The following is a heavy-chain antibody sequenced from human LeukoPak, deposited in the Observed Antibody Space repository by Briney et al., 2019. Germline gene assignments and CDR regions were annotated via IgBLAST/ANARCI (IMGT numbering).Heavy chain of an antibody. CDR2: IDWDDDK. Sequence: SGPTLVNPTQTLTLTCTFSGFSLSTSGMCVSWIRQPPGKALEWLARIDWDDDKYYSTSLKTRLTISKDTSKNQVVLTMTNMDPVDTATYYCAQNYYGGNSGSPPPFDYWGQGTLVTVSS. V-gene: IGHV2-70*11. CDR3: AQNYYGGNSGSPPPFDY. D-gene: IGHD4-23*01. J-gene: IGHJ4*02. CDR1: GFSLSTSGMC.